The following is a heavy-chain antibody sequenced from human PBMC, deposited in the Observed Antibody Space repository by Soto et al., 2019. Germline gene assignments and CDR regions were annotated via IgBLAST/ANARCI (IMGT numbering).Heavy chain of an antibody. CDR1: GFSFNISW. J-gene: IGHJ4*02. Sequence: GGSLRLSCAASGFSFNISWMNWVRPARGKGLEWIGLIKSKTDGGKADDAALVNGVFSILSDDSKITVYLLMRRFNIEDTAVYYCSSVRAIGYIVCWCQGSLVTFSS. CDR3: SSVRAIGYIVC. CDR2: IKSKTDGGKA. D-gene: IGHD5-12*01. V-gene: IGHV3-15*01.